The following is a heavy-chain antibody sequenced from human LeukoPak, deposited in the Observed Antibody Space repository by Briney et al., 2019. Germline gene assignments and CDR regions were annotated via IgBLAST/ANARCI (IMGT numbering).Heavy chain of an antibody. V-gene: IGHV3-74*01. D-gene: IGHD6-25*01. CDR2: ASLDGLIL. Sequence: GGSLRLSCAASRFTLSDYLMHWVRQSPGGPPEWVSRASLDGLILDYAGSVKGRFTMSRDNTKNTIHLQMQSMTADNTALYYCAREFHSGGHPLRYFDSWGQGALVTVSS. CDR3: AREFHSGGHPLRYFDS. J-gene: IGHJ4*02. CDR1: RFTLSDYL.